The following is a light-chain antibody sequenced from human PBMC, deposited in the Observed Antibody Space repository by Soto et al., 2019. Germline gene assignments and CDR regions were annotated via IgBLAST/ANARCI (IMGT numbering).Light chain of an antibody. CDR1: QNVSPTY. CDR2: GAS. J-gene: IGKJ1*01. Sequence: VLTQSPATLSLSPGERATLSCRASQNVSPTYLAWYQQKPGQAPRLLIYGASTRATGVPDRFSGSGSGTDFTLVISRLEPEDFALYYCQHYDKSPMWTFGQGIKV. CDR3: QHYDKSPMWT. V-gene: IGKV3-20*01.